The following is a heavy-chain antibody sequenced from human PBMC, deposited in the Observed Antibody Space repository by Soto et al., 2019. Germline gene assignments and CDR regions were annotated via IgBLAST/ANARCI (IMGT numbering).Heavy chain of an antibody. D-gene: IGHD3-10*01. CDR2: ISGYNGNT. Sequence: QAQLVQSGAEVKKPGASVKVSCKASGYTFTSYGINWVRQAPGQGLEWMGWISGYNGNTKDAQKFQGRVTMTTDTSTSAAYMELRSLRSNDTAVSYCARDYYGSGSYYSGYFYGMDVWGQGTTVTVSS. CDR3: ARDYYGSGSYYSGYFYGMDV. V-gene: IGHV1-18*04. J-gene: IGHJ6*02. CDR1: GYTFTSYG.